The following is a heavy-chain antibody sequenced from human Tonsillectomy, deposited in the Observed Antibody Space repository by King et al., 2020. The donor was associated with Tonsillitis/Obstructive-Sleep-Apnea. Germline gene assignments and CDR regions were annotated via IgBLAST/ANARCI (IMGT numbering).Heavy chain of an antibody. J-gene: IGHJ4*02. D-gene: IGHD6-19*01. Sequence: VQLQQWGAGLLKPSETLSLTCAVYGGSFSGYYWSWIRQPPGKGLEWIGEINHSGSTNYNPSLKSRVTISVDTSKNQFSLKLSSVTAADTAVYYCARGRVLGRGGSGWYVRNYDCFDYWGQGTLVTVSS. CDR2: INHSGST. CDR1: GGSFSGYY. V-gene: IGHV4-34*01. CDR3: ARGRVLGRGGSGWYVRNYDCFDY.